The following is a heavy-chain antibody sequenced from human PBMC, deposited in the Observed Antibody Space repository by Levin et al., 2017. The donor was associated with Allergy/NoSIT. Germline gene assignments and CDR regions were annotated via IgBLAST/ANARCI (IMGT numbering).Heavy chain of an antibody. CDR1: GGSISSSSYY. V-gene: IGHV4-39*01. CDR3: ARRGMVRALDY. Sequence: NSSETLSLTCTVSGGSISSSSYYWGWIRQPPGKGLEWIGSIYYSGSTYYNPSLKSRVTISVDTSKNQFSLKLSSVTAADTAVYYCARRGMVRALDYWGQGTLVTVSS. CDR2: IYYSGST. J-gene: IGHJ4*02. D-gene: IGHD3-10*01.